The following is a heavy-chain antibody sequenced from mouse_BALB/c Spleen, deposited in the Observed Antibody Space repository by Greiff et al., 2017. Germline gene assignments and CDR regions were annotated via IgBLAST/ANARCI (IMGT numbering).Heavy chain of an antibody. CDR2: IDPANGNT. D-gene: IGHD1-1*01. CDR1: GFNIKDTY. V-gene: IGHV14-3*02. J-gene: IGHJ2*01. CDR3: ARGSFTTVVAHFDY. Sequence: EVKLMESGAELVKPGASVKLSCTASGFNIKDTYMHWVKQRPEQGLEWIGRIDPANGNTKYDPKFQGKATITADTSSNTAYLQLSSLTSEDTAVYYCARGSFTTVVAHFDYWGQGTTLTVSS.